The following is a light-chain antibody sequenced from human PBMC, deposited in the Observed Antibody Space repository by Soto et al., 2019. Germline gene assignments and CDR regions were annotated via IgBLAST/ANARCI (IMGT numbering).Light chain of an antibody. V-gene: IGKV3-15*01. CDR1: RSISNN. Sequence: IVMTQSPGTLSASPGERATLSCRASRSISNNVAWYQQKPCQAPRLLLYGASTRATGIPARFSASGSGTACTITVSSLQFEVFAVYFGQQYNEWRPLTSGGGTKVVI. CDR2: GAS. J-gene: IGKJ4*01. CDR3: QQYNEWRPLT.